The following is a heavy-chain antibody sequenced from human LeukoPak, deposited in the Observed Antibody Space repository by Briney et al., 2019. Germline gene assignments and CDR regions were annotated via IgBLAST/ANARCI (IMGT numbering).Heavy chain of an antibody. CDR2: IYYSGST. CDR1: GGSISSYY. V-gene: IGHV4-59*01. CDR3: ARAALTGYYFPFDY. Sequence: PSETLSLTCTVSGGSISSYYWSWIRQPPGKGLELIGYIYYSGSTNYNPSLKSRVTISVDTSKNQFSLKLSSVTAADTTVYYCARAALTGYYFPFDYWGQGTLVTVSS. D-gene: IGHD3-9*01. J-gene: IGHJ4*02.